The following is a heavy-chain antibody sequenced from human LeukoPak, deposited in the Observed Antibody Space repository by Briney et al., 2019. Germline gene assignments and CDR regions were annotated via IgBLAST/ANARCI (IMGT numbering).Heavy chain of an antibody. CDR2: INPSGGST. V-gene: IGHV1-46*01. J-gene: IGHJ6*02. D-gene: IGHD5-12*01. CDR3: ATGGYDYYYYYGMDV. Sequence: GPSVKVSCKASGYTFTSYYMHWVRQAHGQGLEWMGIINPSGGSTSYAQKFQGRVTTTRDTSTSTVYMELSSLRSEDTAVYYCATGGYDYYYYYGMDVWGQGTTVAVSS. CDR1: GYTFTSYY.